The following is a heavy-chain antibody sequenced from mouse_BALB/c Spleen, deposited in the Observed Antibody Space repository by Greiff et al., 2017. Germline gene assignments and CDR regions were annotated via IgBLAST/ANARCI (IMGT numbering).Heavy chain of an antibody. D-gene: IGHD3-2*01. CDR1: GYTFTNYW. J-gene: IGHJ4*01. CDR2: IYPGGGYT. Sequence: QVQLQQSGAELARPGASVKLSCKASGYTFTNYWLGWVKQRPGHGLEWIGDIYPGGGYTNYNEKFKGKATLTADTSSSTAYMQLSSLTSEDSAVYFCARGTARATFYYAMDYWGQGTSVTVSS. CDR3: ARGTARATFYYAMDY. V-gene: IGHV1-63*02.